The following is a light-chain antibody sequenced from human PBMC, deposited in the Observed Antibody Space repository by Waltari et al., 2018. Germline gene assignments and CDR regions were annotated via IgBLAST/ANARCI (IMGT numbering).Light chain of an antibody. J-gene: IGLJ3*02. Sequence: QSVLTQPPSASGTPAQTVNIACSGSSSNIGSNFVYWYQQLPGTAPKLLIHRNNQRPSGVPDRFSGSKSGTSASLAISGLRSEDEADYYCAAWDDSLYEVFGGGTKLTVL. CDR2: RNN. CDR3: AAWDDSLYEV. CDR1: SSNIGSNF. V-gene: IGLV1-47*01.